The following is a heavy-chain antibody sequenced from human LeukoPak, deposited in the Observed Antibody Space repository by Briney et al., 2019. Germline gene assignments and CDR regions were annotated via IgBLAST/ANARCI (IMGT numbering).Heavy chain of an antibody. D-gene: IGHD3-10*01. Sequence: PSETLSLTSTVSGGSISSDNYYWSWIRQPAGKGLEWIGRIYTSGSTNYNPSLKSRVTMSLDTSKNQFSLNLSSVTAADTAVYYCAKHPWFGEFWYFDLWGRGTLVTVSS. V-gene: IGHV4-61*02. J-gene: IGHJ2*01. CDR3: AKHPWFGEFWYFDL. CDR1: GGSISSDNYY. CDR2: IYTSGST.